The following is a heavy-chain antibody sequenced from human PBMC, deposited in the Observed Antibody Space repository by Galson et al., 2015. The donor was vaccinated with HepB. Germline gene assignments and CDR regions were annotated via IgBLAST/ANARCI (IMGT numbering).Heavy chain of an antibody. J-gene: IGHJ1*01. CDR3: FSLDT. CDR2: INQDGSET. Sequence: SLRLSCAASRSILNNHWMNWARQAPGRGLEWVANINQDGSETYCVDSLKDRFSIFRDNAKNSVYLQMFSLGAEDTAIYYCFSLDTWGQGTLVTVSS. CDR1: RSILNNHW. V-gene: IGHV3-7*05.